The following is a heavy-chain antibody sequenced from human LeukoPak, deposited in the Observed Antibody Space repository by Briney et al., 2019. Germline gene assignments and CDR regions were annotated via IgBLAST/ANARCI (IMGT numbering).Heavy chain of an antibody. J-gene: IGHJ4*02. CDR1: RGSISGSIRSYS. Sequence: SETLSLTYTVSRGSISGSIRSYSWSWLRQPPGKGLEWIGYISSSGSVNDNPSLRSRVTISVDTSKNQFFLNLSSVSAADTAVYYCARIPLGYSGAYYFDYWGQGTLVTVSP. D-gene: IGHD5-12*01. V-gene: IGHV4-4*09. CDR3: ARIPLGYSGAYYFDY. CDR2: ISSSGSV.